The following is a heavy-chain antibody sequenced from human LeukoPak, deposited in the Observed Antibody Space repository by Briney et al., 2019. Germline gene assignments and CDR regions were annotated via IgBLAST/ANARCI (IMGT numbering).Heavy chain of an antibody. Sequence: PGGSLRLSCAAPGFTFSSYWMSWVRQAPGKGLEWVANIKEDGSVKYYVDSVKGRFTVSRDNAKNSHYLQMNSLRAEDTAVYYCARIGYSSSSFDYWGQGTLVTVSS. J-gene: IGHJ4*02. D-gene: IGHD6-6*01. CDR3: ARIGYSSSSFDY. CDR2: IKEDGSVK. V-gene: IGHV3-7*01. CDR1: GFTFSSYW.